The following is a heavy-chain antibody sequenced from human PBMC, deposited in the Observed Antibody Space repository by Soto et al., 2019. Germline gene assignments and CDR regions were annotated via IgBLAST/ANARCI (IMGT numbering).Heavy chain of an antibody. CDR2: MNPGSGDT. CDR3: ARMESFGSLNWFDP. CDR1: GYTFTNND. J-gene: IGHJ5*02. Sequence: ASVKVFCKASGYTFTNNDVSWVRQATGQGLGWMGWMNPGSGDTGYAQKFQGRVTMTRDIYIATAYMELTSLTSEDTAIYYCARMESFGSLNWFDPWGQGTLVTVSS. V-gene: IGHV1-8*01. D-gene: IGHD5-18*01.